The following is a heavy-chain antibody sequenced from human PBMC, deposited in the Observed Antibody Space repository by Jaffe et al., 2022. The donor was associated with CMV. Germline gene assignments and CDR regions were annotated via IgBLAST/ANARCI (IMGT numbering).Heavy chain of an antibody. D-gene: IGHD2-15*01. CDR2: INHSGST. Sequence: QVQLQQWGAGLLKPSETLSLTCAVYGGSFSGYYWSWIRQPPGKGLEWIGEINHSGSTNYNPSLKSRVTISVDTSKNQFSLKLSSVTAADTAVYYCARLVWQGSIVVVVAATRYFDYWGQGTLVTVSS. J-gene: IGHJ4*02. CDR3: ARLVWQGSIVVVVAATRYFDY. V-gene: IGHV4-34*01. CDR1: GGSFSGYY.